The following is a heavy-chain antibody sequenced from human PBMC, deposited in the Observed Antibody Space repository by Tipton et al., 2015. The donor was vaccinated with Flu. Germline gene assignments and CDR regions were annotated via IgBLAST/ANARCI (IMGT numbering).Heavy chain of an antibody. Sequence: RSLRLSCAASGFNFSSYGMHWVRQAPGKGLEWVAVIWHDGSKQYYADSVKGRFTISRDNSMNTLYLRMNSLRAEDTAVYYCTRSYYYDSSGYDAFDIWGQGTRVTVSS. D-gene: IGHD3-22*01. V-gene: IGHV3-33*01. CDR1: GFNFSSYG. CDR3: TRSYYYDSSGYDAFDI. J-gene: IGHJ3*02. CDR2: IWHDGSKQ.